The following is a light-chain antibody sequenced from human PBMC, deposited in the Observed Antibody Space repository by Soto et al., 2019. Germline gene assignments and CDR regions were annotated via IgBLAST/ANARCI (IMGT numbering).Light chain of an antibody. CDR3: QPANSFPLT. CDR2: DAS. J-gene: IGKJ4*01. V-gene: IGKV1-12*01. CDR1: QGISSL. Sequence: DIQMTQSPSSVSSSVGDRVTITCRASQGISSLVAWYHQKPGKAPKLLIYDASSLQSGVQSRFSGSGSGADFTLTISSLQPEDFATYYCQPANSFPLTFGGGTKVDIK.